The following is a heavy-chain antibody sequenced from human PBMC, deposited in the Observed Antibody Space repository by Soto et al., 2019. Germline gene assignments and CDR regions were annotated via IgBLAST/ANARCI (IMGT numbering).Heavy chain of an antibody. D-gene: IGHD3-9*01. Sequence: EVQLLESGGGLVQPGGSLRLSCAASGFTFSSYAMSWVRQAPGKGLEWVSAISGSGGSTYYADSVKGRFTISRDNSKNTRELQRNSLRAEDTAVYYWAKVGGLRYCDGSISGGGQGTLVTVSS. CDR3: AKVGGLRYCDGSISG. V-gene: IGHV3-23*01. CDR2: ISGSGGST. J-gene: IGHJ4*02. CDR1: GFTFSSYA.